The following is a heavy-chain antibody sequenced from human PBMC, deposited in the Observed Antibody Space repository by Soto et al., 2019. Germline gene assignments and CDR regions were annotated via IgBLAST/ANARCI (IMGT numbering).Heavy chain of an antibody. CDR3: ARNTGLSHSRFDP. CDR1: GYTFTHYD. D-gene: IGHD2-8*01. Sequence: ASVKVSCKASGYTFTHYDINWVRQATGQGLEWMGWMNPNTGNTGFAQKFQGRVTITADESTSTAYMELSSLRSEDTAVYYCARNTGLSHSRFDPWGQGTLVTVSS. J-gene: IGHJ5*02. V-gene: IGHV1-8*01. CDR2: MNPNTGNT.